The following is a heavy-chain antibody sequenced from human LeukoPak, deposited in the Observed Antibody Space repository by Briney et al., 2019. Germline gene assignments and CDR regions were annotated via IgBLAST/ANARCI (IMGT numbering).Heavy chain of an antibody. CDR3: AKEDHGTYSTAFDY. CDR1: GFTFSNFA. J-gene: IGHJ4*02. V-gene: IGHV3-23*01. Sequence: GGSLRLSCEVSGFTFSNFAMSWVRQAPGKGLEWISAISDSAAKTYYADSVEGRFTISRDNAKNTVFLQMNSLRAEDTALYYCAKEDHGTYSTAFDYWGQGTLVTVSS. D-gene: IGHD1-26*01. CDR2: ISDSAAKT.